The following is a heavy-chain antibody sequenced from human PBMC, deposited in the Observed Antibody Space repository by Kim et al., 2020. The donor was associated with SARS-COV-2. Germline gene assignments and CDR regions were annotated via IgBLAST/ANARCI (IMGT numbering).Heavy chain of an antibody. V-gene: IGHV7-4-1*02. CDR2: INTDTGNP. CDR1: GYTFTNNA. Sequence: ASVKVSRKASGYTFTNNAISWVRQAPGQGLEWMGWINTDTGNPTYAQAFTRRFVFSVDTSVTTAYLQISSLEAEDTALYYCARVIWGTYRYTDYWGQGTLVTVSS. J-gene: IGHJ4*02. CDR3: ARVIWGTYRYTDY. D-gene: IGHD3-16*02.